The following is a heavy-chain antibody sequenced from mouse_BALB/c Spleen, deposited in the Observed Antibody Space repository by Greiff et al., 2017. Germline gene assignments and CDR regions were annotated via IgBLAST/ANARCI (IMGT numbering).Heavy chain of an antibody. CDR3: ARESKGGNYFDY. J-gene: IGHJ2*01. D-gene: IGHD1-3*01. CDR1: GYTFTDYA. Sequence: VQLQQSGAELVRPGVSVKISCKGSGYTFTDYAMHWVKQSHAKSLEWIGVISTYYGDASYNQKFKGKATMTVDKSSSTAYMELARLTSEDSAIYYCARESKGGNYFDYWGQGTTLTVSS. CDR2: ISTYYGDA. V-gene: IGHV1S137*01.